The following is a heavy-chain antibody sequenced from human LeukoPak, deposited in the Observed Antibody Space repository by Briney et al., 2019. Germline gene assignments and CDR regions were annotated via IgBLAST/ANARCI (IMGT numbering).Heavy chain of an antibody. D-gene: IGHD3-10*01. CDR2: ISSSGSTI. Sequence: GGSLRLSCAASGFTFSSYEMNWVRQAPGKGLEWVSYISSSGSTIYYADSVKGRFTISRDNAKNSLYLQMNSLRAEGTAVYYCARPDRGTGEFDYWGQGTLVTVSS. J-gene: IGHJ4*02. V-gene: IGHV3-48*03. CDR3: ARPDRGTGEFDY. CDR1: GFTFSSYE.